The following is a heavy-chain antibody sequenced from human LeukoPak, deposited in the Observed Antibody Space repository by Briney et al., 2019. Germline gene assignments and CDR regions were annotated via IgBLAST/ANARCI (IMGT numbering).Heavy chain of an antibody. D-gene: IGHD4-17*01. CDR2: ISYDGSNK. CDR1: GFTFSSYA. Sequence: GRSLRLSCAASGFTFSSYAMHWVRQAPGKGLEWVAVISYDGSNKYYADSVKGRFTISRDNSKNTLYLQMNSLRAEDTAVYYCARGYVTRGGWFDPWGQGTLVTVSS. J-gene: IGHJ5*02. V-gene: IGHV3-30-3*01. CDR3: ARGYVTRGGWFDP.